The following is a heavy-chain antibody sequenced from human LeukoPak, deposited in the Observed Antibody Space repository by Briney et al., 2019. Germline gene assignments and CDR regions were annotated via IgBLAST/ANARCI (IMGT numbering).Heavy chain of an antibody. Sequence: SETLSLTCTVSGGSTSGYYWSWIWQPAGKGLEWIGRVHSGDNSDSIPSLKSRLAMSLDTSTNRFSLKLTSVTAADTAVYYCARGGAHSPSHDYFYQFMDVWGKGTTVTVSS. CDR3: ARGGAHSPSHDYFYQFMDV. D-gene: IGHD6-13*01. J-gene: IGHJ6*03. CDR1: GGSTSGYY. V-gene: IGHV4-4*07. CDR2: VHSGDNS.